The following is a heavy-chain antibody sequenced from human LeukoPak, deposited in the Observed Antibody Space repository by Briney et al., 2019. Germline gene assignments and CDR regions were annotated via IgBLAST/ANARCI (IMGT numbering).Heavy chain of an antibody. CDR3: AGDSITAGPFDY. V-gene: IGHV3-74*01. J-gene: IGHJ4*02. D-gene: IGHD3-10*01. CDR2: ITSDGSSI. CDR1: GFTFSSYW. Sequence: GGSLRLSCAASGFTFSSYWLHWIRQAPGKGLVWVSRITSDGSSIIYADSVKGRFTISRDNAKNTLYLQMNSLRAEDTAVYYCAGDSITAGPFDYWGQGTLVTVSS.